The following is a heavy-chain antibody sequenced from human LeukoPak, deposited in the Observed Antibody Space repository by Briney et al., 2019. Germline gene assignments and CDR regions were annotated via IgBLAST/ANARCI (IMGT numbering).Heavy chain of an antibody. CDR1: GGSISSYY. J-gene: IGHJ4*02. V-gene: IGHV4-4*07. CDR3: AAGQYSSGTPLFDY. D-gene: IGHD6-19*01. Sequence: SETLSLTCTVSGGSISSYYWSWIRQPAGKGLEWIGRIYTSGSTNYNPSFKSRVTMSVDTSKNQFSLKLSSVTAADTAVYYCAAGQYSSGTPLFDYWGQGTLVTVSS. CDR2: IYTSGST.